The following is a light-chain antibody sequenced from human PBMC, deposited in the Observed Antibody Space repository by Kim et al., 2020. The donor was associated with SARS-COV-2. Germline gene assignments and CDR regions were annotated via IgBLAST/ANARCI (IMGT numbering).Light chain of an antibody. CDR1: ENNRKY. CDR2: AAS. J-gene: IGKJ1*01. CDR3: QQSSDIPWT. Sequence: ASVGDRVTITCRASENNRKYLNWYQQKPGKAPKLLIYAASSVQSGVPSRFSGGGSGTEFTLTISSLQPEDVATYYCQQSSDIPWTFGQGTKVDIK. V-gene: IGKV1-39*01.